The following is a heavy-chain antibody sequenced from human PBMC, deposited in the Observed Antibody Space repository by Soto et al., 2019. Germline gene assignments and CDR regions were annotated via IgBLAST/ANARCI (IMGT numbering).Heavy chain of an antibody. CDR3: AKDRQWLAYFDY. J-gene: IGHJ4*02. V-gene: IGHV3-30*18. Sequence: GGSLRLSCAASGFTFSSYGMHWVRQAPGKGLEWVAVISYDGSNKYYADSVKGRFTISRDNSKNTLYLQMNSLRAEDTAVYYCAKDRQWLAYFDYWGQGTLVTVSS. CDR1: GFTFSSYG. CDR2: ISYDGSNK. D-gene: IGHD6-19*01.